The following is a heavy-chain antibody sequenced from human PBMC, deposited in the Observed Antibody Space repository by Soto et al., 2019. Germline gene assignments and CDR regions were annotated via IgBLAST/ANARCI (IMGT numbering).Heavy chain of an antibody. CDR1: GGSFSGYY. CDR2: INHSGST. Sequence: SETLSLTCAVYGGSFSGYYWSWIRQPPGKGLEWIGEINHSGSTNYNLSLKSRVTISVDTSKNQFSLKLSSVAAADTAVYFCARGGGSYYMDVSDKGTTVTVSS. CDR3: ARGGGSYYMDV. J-gene: IGHJ6*03. D-gene: IGHD1-26*01. V-gene: IGHV4-34*01.